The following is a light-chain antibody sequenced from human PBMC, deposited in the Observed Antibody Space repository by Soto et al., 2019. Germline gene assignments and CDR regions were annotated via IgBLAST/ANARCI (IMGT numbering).Light chain of an antibody. Sequence: QSALTQPASVSGSPGQSITISCTGTSSDVGGYNYVSWYQQHPGKAPKLMIYEVSNRHSGVSNRFAGSKSGNTASLTISGLQAEDEADYYCSSYTRSSTRVFGGGTKLTFL. CDR2: EVS. V-gene: IGLV2-14*01. CDR1: SSDVGGYNY. J-gene: IGLJ3*02. CDR3: SSYTRSSTRV.